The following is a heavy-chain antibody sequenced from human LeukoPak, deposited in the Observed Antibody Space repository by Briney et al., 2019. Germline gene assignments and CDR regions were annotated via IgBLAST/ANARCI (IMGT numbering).Heavy chain of an antibody. CDR2: INPNSGGT. D-gene: IGHD2/OR15-2a*01. CDR1: GYTFTGYY. V-gene: IGHV1-2*02. J-gene: IGHJ6*02. Sequence: GASVKVSCKASGYTFTGYYMHWVRQAPGQGLEWMGWINPNSGGTNYAQKFQGRVTMTRDTSISTAYMELSRLRSDDTAVYYCASPSAPLYGYGMDVWGQGTTVTVSS. CDR3: ASPSAPLYGYGMDV.